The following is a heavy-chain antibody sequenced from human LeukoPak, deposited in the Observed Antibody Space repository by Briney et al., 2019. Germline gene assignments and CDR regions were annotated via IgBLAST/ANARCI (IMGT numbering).Heavy chain of an antibody. J-gene: IGHJ6*02. D-gene: IGHD4-17*01. CDR1: GFTVSSNY. V-gene: IGHV3-33*08. CDR3: ARPRSQGYGDYQYYGMDV. Sequence: GGSLRLSCAASGFTVSSNYMSWVRQAPGKGLEWVAVIWYDGSNKYYADSVKGRFTISRDNSKNTLYLQMNSLRAEDTAVYYCARPRSQGYGDYQYYGMDVWGQGTTVTVSS. CDR2: IWYDGSNK.